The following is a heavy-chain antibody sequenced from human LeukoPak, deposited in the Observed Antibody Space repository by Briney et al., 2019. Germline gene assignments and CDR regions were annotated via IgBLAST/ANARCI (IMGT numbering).Heavy chain of an antibody. J-gene: IGHJ4*02. CDR1: GFTFSNYW. CDR3: ARDSATEGGYFDY. V-gene: IGHV3-7*01. Sequence: GGSLRLSCAASGFTFSNYWTSWVRQAPGKGLEWVANIKEDGSEKKYVDSEKGRFTISRDNAKKSLYLQMNSLRAEDTAVYYCARDSATEGGYFDYWGQGTLVTVSS. CDR2: IKEDGSEK.